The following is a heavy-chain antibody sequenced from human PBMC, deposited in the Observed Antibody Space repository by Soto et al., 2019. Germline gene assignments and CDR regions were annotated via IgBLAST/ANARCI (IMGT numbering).Heavy chain of an antibody. J-gene: IGHJ4*02. CDR2: IIPIFEAT. CDR3: ARDLTAVRGS. Sequence: QVEMVQRGAEVKKPGSSARVSCKVSGGTFSRHSISWVRQAPGQGLEWMGGIIPIFEATQYAQKFQGRLTISADESAASFHMDLSGLRPEDTAIYYCARDLTAVRGSWGQGTLVTVS. D-gene: IGHD3-10*01. CDR1: GGTFSRHS. V-gene: IGHV1-69*01.